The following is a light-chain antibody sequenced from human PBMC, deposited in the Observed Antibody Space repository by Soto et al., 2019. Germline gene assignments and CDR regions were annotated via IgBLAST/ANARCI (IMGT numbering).Light chain of an antibody. Sequence: QSVLTQPPSVSGAPGQRVTISCTGSSSNIGAGYDVHWYQQLPGTVPKLLIYSNNHRPSGVPDRFSASKAGASASLAISGLQSEDEGDYYCAAWDASLGGFYVFGSGTKVTVL. CDR1: SSNIGAGYD. J-gene: IGLJ1*01. CDR3: AAWDASLGGFYV. CDR2: SNN. V-gene: IGLV1-40*01.